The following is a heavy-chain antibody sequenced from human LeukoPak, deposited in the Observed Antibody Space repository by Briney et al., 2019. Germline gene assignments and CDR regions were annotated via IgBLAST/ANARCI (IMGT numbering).Heavy chain of an antibody. CDR2: ISGSGGNT. J-gene: IGHJ4*02. V-gene: IGHV3-23*01. CDR3: AKDQYGGNPQYYFDY. Sequence: GESLKISFAASGFTFSSYAMSWVRQAPGKGLEWVSAISGSGGNTYYADSVKGRFTISRDNSKSTLYLQMNSLRVEDTAVYYCAKDQYGGNPQYYFDYWGQGTLVTVSS. D-gene: IGHD4-23*01. CDR1: GFTFSSYA.